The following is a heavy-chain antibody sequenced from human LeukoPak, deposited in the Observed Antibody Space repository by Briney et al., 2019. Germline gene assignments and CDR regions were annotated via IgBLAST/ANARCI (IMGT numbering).Heavy chain of an antibody. Sequence: SPSLSLTCPLDAPSFTGYYWGWVRQPPGKGLEWIGEINHSGSTNYNPSLKSRVTISVDTSKTQFSLKLSSVTAADTAVYYCARGVIAAPHYYYGMDVWGQGTTVTVSS. D-gene: IGHD6-6*01. CDR2: INHSGST. V-gene: IGHV4-34*01. CDR3: ARGVIAAPHYYYGMDV. CDR1: APSFTGYY. J-gene: IGHJ6*02.